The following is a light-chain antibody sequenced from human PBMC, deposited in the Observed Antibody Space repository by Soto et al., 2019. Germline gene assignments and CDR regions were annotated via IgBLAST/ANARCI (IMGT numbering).Light chain of an antibody. J-gene: IGLJ1*01. CDR1: SSDVGGYNY. Sequence: QSALTQPASVSGSPGQSITISCTGTSSDVGGYNYVSWYQQHPGKAPKLMIYDVSNRPSGVSNRFSGSKSGNTASLTISGLQAEDEADYYCSSYTSSSGYVFGTVTKVTVL. V-gene: IGLV2-14*01. CDR3: SSYTSSSGYV. CDR2: DVS.